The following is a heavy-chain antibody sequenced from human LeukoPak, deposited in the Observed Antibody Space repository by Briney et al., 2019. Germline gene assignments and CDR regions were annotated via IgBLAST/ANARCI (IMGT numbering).Heavy chain of an antibody. CDR3: ARINSSGYYYGGYYFDY. D-gene: IGHD3-22*01. CDR1: GGSISSYY. Sequence: ETLSLTCTVSGGSISSYYWSWIRQPPGKGLEWIGYIYYSGSTNYNPSLKSRVTISVDTSKNQFSLKLSSVTAADTAVYYCARINSSGYYYGGYYFDYWGQGTLVTVSS. CDR2: IYYSGST. J-gene: IGHJ4*02. V-gene: IGHV4-59*01.